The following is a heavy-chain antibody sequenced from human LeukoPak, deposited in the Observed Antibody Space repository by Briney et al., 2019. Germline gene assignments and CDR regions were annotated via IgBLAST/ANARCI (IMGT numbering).Heavy chain of an antibody. CDR1: GFTLAVYA. CDR2: ISGDGGST. D-gene: IGHD3-3*01. CDR3: AKRYYDFWRGYYRSGLIDY. V-gene: IGHV3-43*02. J-gene: IGHJ4*02. Sequence: GGSLRLSCAPSGFTLAVYAMHWVRQAPGEGLEWVSLISGDGGSTYYADSVKGRFTISRDNRKTFLYLQMNSLITEDTALYYCAKRYYDFWRGYYRSGLIDYWGQGTLVTVSS.